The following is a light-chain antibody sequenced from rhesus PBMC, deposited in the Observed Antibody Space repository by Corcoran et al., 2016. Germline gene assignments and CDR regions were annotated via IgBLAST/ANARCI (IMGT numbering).Light chain of an antibody. Sequence: DIQMTQSPSSLSASVGDKVTITCRASQGISSWLAWYQQKPGKAPKLLFYKASHLQGGVPSRFSGSGSGPDYTFTISSLQPEDVATDYCQHGSGAPPYSFGQGTKVEIK. CDR2: KAS. CDR1: QGISSW. V-gene: IGKV1-18*01. J-gene: IGKJ2*01. CDR3: QHGSGAPPYS.